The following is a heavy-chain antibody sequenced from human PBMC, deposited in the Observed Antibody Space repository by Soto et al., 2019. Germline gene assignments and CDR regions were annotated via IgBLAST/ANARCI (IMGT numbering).Heavy chain of an antibody. V-gene: IGHV4-31*03. D-gene: IGHD3-9*01. J-gene: IGHJ6*03. CDR2: IYYSGST. CDR1: GGSISSGGYY. CDR3: ARVNVLRYFDWSRYYYYMDV. Sequence: SETLSLTCTVSGGSISSGGYYWSWIRQHPGKGLEWIGYIYYSGSTYYNPSLKSRVTISVDTSKNQFSLKLSSVTAADTAVYYCARVNVLRYFDWSRYYYYMDVWGKGTTVTVSS.